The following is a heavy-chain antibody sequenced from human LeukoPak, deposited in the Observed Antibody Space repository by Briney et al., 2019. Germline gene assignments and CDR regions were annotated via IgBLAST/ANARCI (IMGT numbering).Heavy chain of an antibody. CDR1: GYTFSSFS. Sequence: PGGSLRLSCVASGYTFSSFSINWVRQAPGKGLEWVSSISVRSNYIYYADSVRGRFSISRDDARNSLYVQMDSLRGDDTAVYYCARLRRNSDSSGYYYYYDYWGQGTLVTVSS. J-gene: IGHJ4*02. CDR2: ISVRSNYI. CDR3: ARLRRNSDSSGYYYYYDY. D-gene: IGHD3-22*01. V-gene: IGHV3-21*01.